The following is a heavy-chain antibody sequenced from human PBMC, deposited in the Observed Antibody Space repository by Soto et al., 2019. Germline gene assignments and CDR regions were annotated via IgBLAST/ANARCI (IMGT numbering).Heavy chain of an antibody. CDR3: AGLWRNSWYNWFDP. J-gene: IGHJ5*02. CDR2: ISSSSSSTI. V-gene: IGHV3-48*02. D-gene: IGHD6-13*01. Sequence: LRLSCAASGFTFSSYSMNWVRQAPGKGLEWVSYISSSSSSTIYYADSVKGRFTISRDNAKNSLYLQMNSLRDEDTAVYYCAGLWRNSWYNWFDPWGQGTLVTVSS. CDR1: GFTFSSYS.